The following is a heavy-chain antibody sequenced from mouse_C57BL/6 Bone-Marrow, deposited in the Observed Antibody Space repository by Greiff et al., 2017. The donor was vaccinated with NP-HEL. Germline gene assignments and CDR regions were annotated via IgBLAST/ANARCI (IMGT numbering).Heavy chain of an antibody. CDR1: GFNIKDDY. D-gene: IGHD1-1*01. Sequence: EVQLQESGAELVRPGASVKLSCTASGFNIKDDYMHWVKQRPEQGLEWIGWIDPENGDTEYASKFQGKATITADTSSNTAYLQLSSLTSEDTAVYYCTPYYYGSGYAMDYWGQGTSVTVSS. V-gene: IGHV14-4*01. CDR3: TPYYYGSGYAMDY. J-gene: IGHJ4*01. CDR2: IDPENGDT.